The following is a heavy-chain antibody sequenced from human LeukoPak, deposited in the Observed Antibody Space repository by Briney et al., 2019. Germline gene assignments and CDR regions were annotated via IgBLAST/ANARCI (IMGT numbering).Heavy chain of an antibody. CDR3: ARGGARGSSAFDI. V-gene: IGHV4-59*01. D-gene: IGHD3-10*01. J-gene: IGHJ3*02. CDR2: IYYSGST. Sequence: PSETLSLTCTVSGDSISAFYWSWIRQPPGKGLEWIGYIYYSGSTNYNPSLKSRVTMSIETSKNQFSLKLRSVTAADTAVYYCARGGARGSSAFDIWGQGTMVTVSS. CDR1: GDSISAFY.